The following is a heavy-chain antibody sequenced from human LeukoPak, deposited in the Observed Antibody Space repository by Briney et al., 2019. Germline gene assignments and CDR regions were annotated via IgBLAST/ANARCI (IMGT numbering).Heavy chain of an antibody. CDR2: ISGSGDNT. D-gene: IGHD3-22*01. CDR1: GFTFDDYA. Sequence: GGSLRLSCAASGFTFDDYAMHWVRHAPGKGLEWVSGISGSGDNTYYADAVKGRFTISRDNSKNTLYLQMNSLRAEDTALYYCAKGVAVVAFAIDYWGQGTLVTVSS. V-gene: IGHV3-23*01. J-gene: IGHJ4*02. CDR3: AKGVAVVAFAIDY.